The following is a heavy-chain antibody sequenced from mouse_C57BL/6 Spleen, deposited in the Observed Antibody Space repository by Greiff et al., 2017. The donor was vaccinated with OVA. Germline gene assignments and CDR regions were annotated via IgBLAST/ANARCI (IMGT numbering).Heavy chain of an antibody. Sequence: VQLQQSGAELVRPGASVKLSCTASGFNIKDVYMHWVKQRPEQGLEWVGWIDPENGYTEYASKFQGKATITADTSSNTAYMKLSSLTSEDTAVYYCTTDSGSSPWFAYWGQGTLVTVSA. J-gene: IGHJ3*01. CDR3: TTDSGSSPWFAY. V-gene: IGHV14-4*01. CDR1: GFNIKDVY. CDR2: IDPENGYT. D-gene: IGHD1-1*01.